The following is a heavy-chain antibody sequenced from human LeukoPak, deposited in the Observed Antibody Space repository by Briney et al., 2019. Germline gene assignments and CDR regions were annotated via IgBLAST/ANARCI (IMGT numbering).Heavy chain of an antibody. Sequence: KTSETLSLTCTVSGGSISSNSHYWAWIRQPPGKGLEWIGSIHYSGSTFYSPSLKSRVTISVDTSKNQFSLIPTSVTASDTAVYYCAREEASVGDYWGQGILVTVSS. CDR2: IHYSGST. V-gene: IGHV4-39*01. J-gene: IGHJ4*02. D-gene: IGHD2-21*01. CDR1: GGSISSNSHY. CDR3: AREEASVGDY.